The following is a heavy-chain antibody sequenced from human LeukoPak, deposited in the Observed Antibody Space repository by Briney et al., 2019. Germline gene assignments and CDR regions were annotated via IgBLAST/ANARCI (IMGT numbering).Heavy chain of an antibody. Sequence: ASVKVSCKASGYTFTDYYVHWVRQAPGQGLEWLGWINPESGATNIAQRFQGRVTMTRDTSVKTAHMELNNLRSDVTAVYYFARDLCHGGSCFHFASGGQGTLVTVSS. CDR3: ARDLCHGGSCFHFAS. V-gene: IGHV1-2*02. J-gene: IGHJ4*02. CDR2: INPESGAT. CDR1: GYTFTDYY. D-gene: IGHD2-15*01.